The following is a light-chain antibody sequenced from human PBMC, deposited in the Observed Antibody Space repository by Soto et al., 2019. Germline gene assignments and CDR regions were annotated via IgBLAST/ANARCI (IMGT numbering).Light chain of an antibody. Sequence: DIVMTQAPLSSPVTLGQPASISCRSSQSLVHRDGNTYLNWLHHRPGQPPRLLLYMVSRRFSGVPDRFRGRGAGTDFTLKISRVEPEDVGFYYCMQATQFPQVTFGQGTRLEIK. J-gene: IGKJ5*01. CDR2: MVS. CDR3: MQATQFPQVT. CDR1: QSLVHRDGNTY. V-gene: IGKV2-24*01.